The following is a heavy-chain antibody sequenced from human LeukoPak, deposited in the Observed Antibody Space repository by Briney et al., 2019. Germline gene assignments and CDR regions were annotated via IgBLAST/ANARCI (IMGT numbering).Heavy chain of an antibody. V-gene: IGHV4-39*01. CDR3: ARRGYCSGGSCYGFDY. Sequence: SETLSLTCTVSGGSISSSSYYWGWIRQPPGKGLEWIGSIYYSGSTYYNPSLKSRVTISVDTSKNQFSLKLSSVTAADTAVYYCARRGYCSGGSCYGFDYWGQGTLVTVSS. D-gene: IGHD2-15*01. J-gene: IGHJ4*02. CDR1: GGSISSSSYY. CDR2: IYYSGST.